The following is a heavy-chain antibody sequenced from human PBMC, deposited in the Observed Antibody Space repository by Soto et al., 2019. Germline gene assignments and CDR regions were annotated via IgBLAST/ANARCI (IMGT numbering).Heavy chain of an antibody. D-gene: IGHD2-15*01. V-gene: IGHV5-10-1*01. Sequence: GESLKISCKGSGYSFTSYWINWVRQMPGKGLEWMGRIDPSDSYTNYSPSFQGHVTISADKSTRTAYLQWSSLKASDTAMLYCASPVVSNATDPTQDYGMDVWGQGTTVTVSS. CDR3: ASPVVSNATDPTQDYGMDV. J-gene: IGHJ6*02. CDR2: IDPSDSYT. CDR1: GYSFTSYW.